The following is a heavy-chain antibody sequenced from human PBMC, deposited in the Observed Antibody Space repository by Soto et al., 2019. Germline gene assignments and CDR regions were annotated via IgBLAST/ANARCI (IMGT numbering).Heavy chain of an antibody. CDR3: AEEAPGVDSSRDS. D-gene: IGHD3-22*01. CDR1: GFTFSAYG. CDR2: ISFAGDNK. V-gene: IGHV3-30*18. J-gene: IGHJ4*02. Sequence: QVQLVESGGGVVQPGTSLRLSCAASGFTFSAYGMHWVRQAPGKGLEWVALISFAGDNKYYADSVKGRFTISRDNSKNTLYLQMNSLRPEDSAVYYCAEEAPGVDSSRDSCGQGPMVSVSS.